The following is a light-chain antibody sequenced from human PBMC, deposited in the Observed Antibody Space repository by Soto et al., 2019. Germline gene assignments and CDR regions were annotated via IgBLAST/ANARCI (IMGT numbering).Light chain of an antibody. CDR1: QSVSSN. Sequence: EIVMTQSPATLSVSPGDRATLSCRASQSVSSNLAWYQQKPGQAPRLLIYGVSTRATDIPARFSGSGSGTDFTLTIASLEPEDFAVYYCQQRSTRPPLSFGGRTKVDI. V-gene: IGKV3-15*01. J-gene: IGKJ4*01. CDR3: QQRSTRPPLS. CDR2: GVS.